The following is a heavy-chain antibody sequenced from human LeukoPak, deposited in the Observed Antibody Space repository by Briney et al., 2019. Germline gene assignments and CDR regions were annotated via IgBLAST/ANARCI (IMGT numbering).Heavy chain of an antibody. CDR1: GGSISSYY. V-gene: IGHV4-59*08. CDR3: ARLKYVPDLNFDY. J-gene: IGHJ4*02. Sequence: KPSETLSLTCAAYGGSISSYYWSWIRQPPGKGLEWIGYIYYSGSTNYNPSLKSRVTISVDTSKNQLSLKLSSVTAADTAVYYCARLKYVPDLNFDYWGQGTLVTVSS. D-gene: IGHD2-2*01. CDR2: IYYSGST.